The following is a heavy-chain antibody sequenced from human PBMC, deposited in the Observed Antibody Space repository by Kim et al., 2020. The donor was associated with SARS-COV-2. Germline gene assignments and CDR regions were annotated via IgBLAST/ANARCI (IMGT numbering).Heavy chain of an antibody. D-gene: IGHD2-8*01. CDR1: GFTFSGYS. CDR2: ISGISSYI. Sequence: GGSLRLSCAASGFTFSGYSMNWVRQAPGKGPEWVSSISGISSYIYYADSVKGRFTISRDNAKNSLYLQMDSLRVDDTAVYYCARGSEMVYASWFDFWGQGTLVTVSS. J-gene: IGHJ5*01. V-gene: IGHV3-21*01. CDR3: ARGSEMVYASWFDF.